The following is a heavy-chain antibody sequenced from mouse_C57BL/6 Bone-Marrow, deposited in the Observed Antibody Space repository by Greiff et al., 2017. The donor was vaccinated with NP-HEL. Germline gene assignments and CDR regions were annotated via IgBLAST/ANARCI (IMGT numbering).Heavy chain of an antibody. Sequence: QVQLQQPGAELVKPGASVKVSCKASGYTFTSYWMHWVKQRPGQGLEWIGRIHPSDSDTNYNQKFKGKATLTVDKSSSTAYMQLSSLTSEDSAVYYCARQLGRVWGLAYWGQGTLVTVSA. CDR3: ARQLGRVWGLAY. CDR1: GYTFTSYW. J-gene: IGHJ3*01. CDR2: IHPSDSDT. D-gene: IGHD4-1*02. V-gene: IGHV1-74*01.